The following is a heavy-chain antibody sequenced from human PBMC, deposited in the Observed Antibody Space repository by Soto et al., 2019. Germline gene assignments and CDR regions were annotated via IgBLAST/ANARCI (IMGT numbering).Heavy chain of an antibody. J-gene: IGHJ4*02. CDR2: IWYDGSNK. Sequence: QVQLVESGGGVVQPGRSLRLSCAASGFTFSSYGMHWVRQAPGKGLEWVAVIWYDGSNKYYADSVKGRFTISRDNSKNTLYLQMNSLRAEDTAVYYCARDWKGDYYDSSGYPLGPFDYWGQGTLVTVSS. CDR1: GFTFSSYG. V-gene: IGHV3-33*01. CDR3: ARDWKGDYYDSSGYPLGPFDY. D-gene: IGHD3-22*01.